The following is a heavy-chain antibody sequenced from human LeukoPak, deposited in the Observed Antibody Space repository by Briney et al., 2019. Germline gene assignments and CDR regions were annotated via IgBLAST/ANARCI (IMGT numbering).Heavy chain of an antibody. J-gene: IGHJ4*02. CDR3: ARDYWNHGPFGY. CDR1: GFTFSSHG. D-gene: IGHD1-1*01. CDR2: ISPSGDIT. V-gene: IGHV3-23*01. Sequence: GGSLRLSCAASGFTFSSHGINWVRQAPGKGLEWVSGISPSGDITYYADSVQGRFTISRDNSKNMMYVQINSLRAEDTAVYYCARDYWNHGPFGYWGQGTLVTVSS.